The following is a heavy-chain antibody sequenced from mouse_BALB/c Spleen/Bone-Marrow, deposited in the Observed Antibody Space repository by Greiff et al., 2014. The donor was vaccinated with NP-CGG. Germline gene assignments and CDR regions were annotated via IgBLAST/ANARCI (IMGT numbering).Heavy chain of an antibody. CDR3: ARNGNSPAWFAY. J-gene: IGHJ3*01. V-gene: IGHV1-9*01. CDR1: GYTFSSYW. D-gene: IGHD2-1*01. Sequence: QVQLQQSGAELMKPGASVKISCKATGYTFSSYWIEWVKQRPGHGLEWIGEILPGSGSTNYNEKFKGKATFTADTSSNTAYMQLSSLTSEDSAVYYGARNGNSPAWFAYWGQGTLVTVSA. CDR2: ILPGSGST.